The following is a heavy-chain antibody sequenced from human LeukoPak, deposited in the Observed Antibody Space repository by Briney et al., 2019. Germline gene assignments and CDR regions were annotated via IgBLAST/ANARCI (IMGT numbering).Heavy chain of an antibody. CDR3: ARLVRYCSTNSCYPFDF. D-gene: IGHD2-2*01. J-gene: IGHJ4*02. Sequence: SETLSLTCTVSGGSISISSHYWAWIRQPPGKGLEWIGSLYYTGGTYYNPSLKSRVTISIDTSKNQFSLKLNSVTAADTAVYYCARLVRYCSTNSCYPFDFWGQGTLVTVSS. V-gene: IGHV4-39*01. CDR2: LYYTGGT. CDR1: GGSISISSHY.